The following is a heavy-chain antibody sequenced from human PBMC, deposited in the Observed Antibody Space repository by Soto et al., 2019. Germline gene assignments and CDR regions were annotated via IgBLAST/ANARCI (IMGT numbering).Heavy chain of an antibody. J-gene: IGHJ6*02. Sequence: AAVKVSCKASGGTFSSYAISWVRQAPGQGLEWMGGIIPIFGTANYAQKFQGRVTITADESTSTAYMELSSLRYEDTAVYYCASVFWSCYSTYYYYYGLDFSGQGTTVIVSS. CDR1: GGTFSSYA. V-gene: IGHV1-69*13. CDR2: IIPIFGTA. D-gene: IGHD3-3*01. CDR3: ASVFWSCYSTYYYYYGLDF.